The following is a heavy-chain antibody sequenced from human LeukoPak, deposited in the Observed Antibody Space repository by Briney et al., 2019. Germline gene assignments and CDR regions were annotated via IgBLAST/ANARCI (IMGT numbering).Heavy chain of an antibody. D-gene: IGHD2-21*02. CDR3: ARDGRNIVVVTAMD. J-gene: IGHJ1*01. CDR2: INPSGGST. V-gene: IGHV1-46*01. Sequence: ASVKVSFKASGGTFSSYAISWVRQAPGQGLEWMGIINPSGGSTSYAQKFQGRVTMTRDTSTSTVYMELSSLRSEDTAVYYCARDGRNIVVVTAMDWGQGTLVTVSS. CDR1: GGTFSSYA.